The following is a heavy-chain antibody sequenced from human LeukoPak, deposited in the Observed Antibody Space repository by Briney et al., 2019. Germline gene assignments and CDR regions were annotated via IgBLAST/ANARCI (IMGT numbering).Heavy chain of an antibody. CDR1: GFTFTSYG. Sequence: GGSLRLSCAASGFTFTSYGMHWVRQAPGKGLEWVSVISCDGSYKYYADSAKGRFTISRDNSKNTLYLQMNSLRPEDTAVYYCARDLHCSGGSCYSGLHYWGQGTLVTVSS. D-gene: IGHD2-15*01. J-gene: IGHJ4*02. CDR2: ISCDGSYK. V-gene: IGHV3-30*19. CDR3: ARDLHCSGGSCYSGLHY.